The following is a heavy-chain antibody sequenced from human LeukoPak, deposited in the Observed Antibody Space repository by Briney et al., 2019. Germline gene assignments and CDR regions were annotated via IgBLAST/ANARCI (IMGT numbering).Heavy chain of an antibody. D-gene: IGHD5-12*01. CDR3: AREPYSGPRPNDY. J-gene: IGHJ4*02. CDR2: INAGNGNT. Sequence: ASVKVSCKASGGTVSSYAISWVRQAPGQRLEWMGWINAGNGNTKYSQKFQGRVTITADKSTSTAYMELSSLRSEDTAVYYCAREPYSGPRPNDYWGQGTLVTVSS. V-gene: IGHV1-3*01. CDR1: GGTVSSYA.